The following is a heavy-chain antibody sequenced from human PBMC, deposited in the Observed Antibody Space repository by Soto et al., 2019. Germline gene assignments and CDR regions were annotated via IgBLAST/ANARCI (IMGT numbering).Heavy chain of an antibody. CDR2: INHSGST. J-gene: IGHJ3*02. CDR1: GLTFSGYY. D-gene: IGHD6-13*01. CDR3: ASASSWTDDAFDI. Sequence: SETLSLTCAVYGLTFSGYYWSWIRQPPGKGLEWIGEINHSGSTNYNPSLKSRVTISVDTSKNQFSLKLSSVTAADTAVYYCASASSWTDDAFDIWGQGTMVTVS. V-gene: IGHV4-34*01.